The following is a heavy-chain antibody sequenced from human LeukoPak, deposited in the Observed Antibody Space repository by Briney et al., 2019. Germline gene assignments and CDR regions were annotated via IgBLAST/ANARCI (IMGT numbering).Heavy chain of an antibody. CDR1: GFTFDDYG. CDR2: INWNGGST. V-gene: IGHV3-20*01. Sequence: PGGSLRLSCAASGFTFDDYGMSWVRQAPGKGLEWVSGINWNGGSTGYADSVKGRSTISRDNAKNSLYLQMNSLRAEDTALYHCARALYYDFWSGSPDDAFDIWGQGTMVTVSS. D-gene: IGHD3-3*01. J-gene: IGHJ3*02. CDR3: ARALYYDFWSGSPDDAFDI.